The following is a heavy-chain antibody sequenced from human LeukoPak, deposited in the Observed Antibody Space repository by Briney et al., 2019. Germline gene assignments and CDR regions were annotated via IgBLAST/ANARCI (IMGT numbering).Heavy chain of an antibody. Sequence: PGGSLRLSCAASGFTFSSYWMHWVRQAPGKGLVWVSRINTDGSSTSYADSVKGRFTISRDNAKNTLYLQMNSLRAEDTAVYYCARGSSGWYGNYYYYYMDVWGKGTTVTVSS. CDR2: INTDGSST. D-gene: IGHD6-19*01. J-gene: IGHJ6*03. V-gene: IGHV3-74*01. CDR1: GFTFSSYW. CDR3: ARGSSGWYGNYYYYYMDV.